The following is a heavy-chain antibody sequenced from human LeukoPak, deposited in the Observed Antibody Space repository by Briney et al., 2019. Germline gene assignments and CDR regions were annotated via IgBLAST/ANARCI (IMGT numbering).Heavy chain of an antibody. CDR2: IYYSGST. Sequence: SETLSLTCTVYGGSISSGDYYWSWIRQPPGKGLEWIGYIYYSGSTYYNPSLKSRVTISVDTSKNQFSLKLSSVTAADTAVYYCARDGRRYSNYVRDYWGQGTLVTVYS. CDR3: ARDGRRYSNYVRDY. CDR1: GGSISSGDYY. V-gene: IGHV4-30-4*08. D-gene: IGHD4-11*01. J-gene: IGHJ4*02.